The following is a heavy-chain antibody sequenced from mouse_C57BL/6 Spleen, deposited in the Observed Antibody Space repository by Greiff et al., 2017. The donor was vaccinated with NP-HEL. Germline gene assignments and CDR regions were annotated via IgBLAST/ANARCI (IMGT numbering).Heavy chain of an antibody. V-gene: IGHV1-50*01. CDR2: IDPSDSYT. CDR1: GYTFTSYW. CDR3: ARRGFYWYFDV. Sequence: VQLQQSGAELVKPGASVKLSCKASGYTFTSYWMQWVKQRPGQGLEWIGEIDPSDSYTNYNQKFKGKATLTVDTSSSTAYMQLSSLTSEDSAVYYCARRGFYWYFDVWGTGTTVTVSS. J-gene: IGHJ1*03.